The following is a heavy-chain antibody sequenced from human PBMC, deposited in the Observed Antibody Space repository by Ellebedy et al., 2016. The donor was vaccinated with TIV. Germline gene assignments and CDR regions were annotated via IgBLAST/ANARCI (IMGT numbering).Heavy chain of an antibody. J-gene: IGHJ6*02. V-gene: IGHV3-21*01. Sequence: GESLKISCAASGFTFSNYIMNWVRQAPGKGLEWVSSISSSGDHGYYADSVKGRFTMSRDNAENSVYLQMDSLRDDDTAVYYCARETGKDVWGQGTTVTVSS. CDR3: ARETGKDV. D-gene: IGHD3-9*01. CDR1: GFTFSNYI. CDR2: ISSSGDHG.